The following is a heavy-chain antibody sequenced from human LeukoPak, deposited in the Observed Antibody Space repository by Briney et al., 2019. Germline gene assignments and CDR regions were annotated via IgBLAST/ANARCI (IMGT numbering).Heavy chain of an antibody. J-gene: IGHJ4*02. Sequence: GGSLRLSCAASGFTFSNSAMSWVRQAPGKGLEWVAYISNTGTTIYYADSVKGRFTISRDNAKNSLYLQMNSLRAEDTAFYYCARDNSGAFGDSGQGTLVTVSS. CDR1: GFTFSNSA. V-gene: IGHV3-11*01. CDR2: ISNTGTTI. D-gene: IGHD1-26*01. CDR3: ARDNSGAFGD.